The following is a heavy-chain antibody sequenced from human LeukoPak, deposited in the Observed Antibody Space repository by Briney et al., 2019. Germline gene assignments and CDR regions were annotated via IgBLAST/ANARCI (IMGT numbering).Heavy chain of an antibody. CDR2: INTNTGHP. J-gene: IGHJ5*02. V-gene: IGHV7-4-1*02. CDR3: ATALTAIKTGFEA. CDR1: GYAFTTYG. Sequence: ASVKVSCQASGYAFTTYGINWVRLSPGQGLEWMGWINTNTGHPTYAQDFTGRFVFTLDTSVSTACLQINSLKAEDTAVYYCATALTAIKTGFEAWGQGTLVTVSS. D-gene: IGHD4/OR15-4a*01.